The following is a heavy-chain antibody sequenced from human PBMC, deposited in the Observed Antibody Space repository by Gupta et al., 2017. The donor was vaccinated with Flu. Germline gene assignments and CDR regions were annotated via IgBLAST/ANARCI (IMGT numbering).Heavy chain of an antibody. CDR1: GGSFSGYY. CDR2: INHSVST. D-gene: IGHD6-19*01. J-gene: IGHJ4*02. CDR3: AGGVADKTHCQSLIPANNNQPDWEFDI. Sequence: QVQLQQWGAGQLKRSETLSLTCAVSGGSFSGYYWSWIRPPPGKGLEWIGAINHSVSTNENTCSKSSAYKSVDKSKNQIALKMKSVTAAKPAGYKGAGGVADKTHCQSLIPANNNQPDWEFDIGGQGTIVTVSS. V-gene: IGHV4-34*04.